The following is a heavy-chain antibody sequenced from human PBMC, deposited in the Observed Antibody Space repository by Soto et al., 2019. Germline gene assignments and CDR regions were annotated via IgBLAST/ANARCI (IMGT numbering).Heavy chain of an antibody. J-gene: IGHJ4*02. Sequence: GGSLRLSCAASGFTFSSYGMHWVRQAPGKGLEWVSVIWYDGTNIHYADSVRGRFTISRDNSKNTVYLQMNSLRAEDTAVYYCARTNYSSSWLYDYWGQGTLV. CDR1: GFTFSSYG. V-gene: IGHV3-33*01. CDR2: IWYDGTNI. CDR3: ARTNYSSSWLYDY. D-gene: IGHD6-13*01.